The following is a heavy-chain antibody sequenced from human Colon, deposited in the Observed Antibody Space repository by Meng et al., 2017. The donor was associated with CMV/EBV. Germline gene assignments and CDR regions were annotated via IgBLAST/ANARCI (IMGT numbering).Heavy chain of an antibody. CDR3: ARPLSHCDCGECDSVKF. CDR2: INSDDNKT. Sequence: TSNAVSMRWIRQVPGEALVWVSYINSDDNKTYYAALKSSRITTSRANAKHILYMQMNSLTVDAAADYYCARPLSHCDCGECDSVKFWGQGTLVTVSS. CDR1: TSNAVS. V-gene: IGHV3-74*01. D-gene: IGHD2-21*01. J-gene: IGHJ4*02.